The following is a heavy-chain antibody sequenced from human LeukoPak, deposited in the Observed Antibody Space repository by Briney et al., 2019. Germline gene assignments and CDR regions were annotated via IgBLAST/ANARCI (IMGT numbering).Heavy chain of an antibody. Sequence: PSETLSLTCTVSGGSISSGDYYWSWIRQPPGKGLEWIGYIYYSGSTYYNPSLKSRVTISVDTSKNQFSLKLSSVTAADTAVYYCARDRDGYGRSNYWGQGTLVTVSS. CDR1: GGSISSGDYY. J-gene: IGHJ4*02. CDR2: IYYSGST. V-gene: IGHV4-30-4*01. CDR3: ARDRDGYGRSNY. D-gene: IGHD5-18*01.